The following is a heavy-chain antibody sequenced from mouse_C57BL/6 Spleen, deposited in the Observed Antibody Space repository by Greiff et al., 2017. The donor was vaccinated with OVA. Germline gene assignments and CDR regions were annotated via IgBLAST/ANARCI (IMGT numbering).Heavy chain of an antibody. D-gene: IGHD3-2*02. CDR2: IHPNSGST. CDR1: GYTFTSYW. V-gene: IGHV1-64*01. CDR3: VDSSGPYFDY. Sequence: QVQLQQPGAELVKPGASVKLSCKASGYTFTSYWMHWVKQRPGQGLEWIGMIHPNSGSTNYNEKFKSKATLTVDKSSSTAYMQLSSLTSADSAVYYCVDSSGPYFDYWGQGTTLTVSS. J-gene: IGHJ2*01.